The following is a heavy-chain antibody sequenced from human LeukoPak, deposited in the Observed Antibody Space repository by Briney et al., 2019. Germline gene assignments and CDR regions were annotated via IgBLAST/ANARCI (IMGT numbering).Heavy chain of an antibody. CDR2: IYHSGST. J-gene: IGHJ4*02. Sequence: ASETLSLTCAVSGGSISSSNWWSWVRQPPGKGLEWIGEIYHSGSTNYNPSLKSRVTISVDKSKNQFSLKLSSVTAADTAVYYCARSGGYSGYDWVFDYWGQGTLVTVSS. CDR1: GGSISSSNW. D-gene: IGHD5-12*01. V-gene: IGHV4-4*02. CDR3: ARSGGYSGYDWVFDY.